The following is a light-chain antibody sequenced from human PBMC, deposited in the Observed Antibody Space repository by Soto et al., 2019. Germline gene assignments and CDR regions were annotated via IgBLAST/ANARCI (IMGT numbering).Light chain of an antibody. CDR1: QSIRSF. CDR3: QKYSSVPV. Sequence: DIQMTQSPTSLSASVGDRVTITCRASQSIRSFVAWYQQKPGKPPKLLIYAASTLQSAVPSRFSGSGSGTDFTLTINSLQPEDVATYSCQKYSSVPVFGPGTKVEI. CDR2: AAS. J-gene: IGKJ3*01. V-gene: IGKV1-27*01.